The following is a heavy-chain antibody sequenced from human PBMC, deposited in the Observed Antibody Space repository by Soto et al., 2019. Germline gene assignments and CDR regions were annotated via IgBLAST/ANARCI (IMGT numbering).Heavy chain of an antibody. J-gene: IGHJ6*02. V-gene: IGHV3-64*01. CDR3: AKDLNYGMDV. CDR1: GFTFSSYA. CDR2: ISSNGGST. Sequence: GGSLRLSCAASGFTFSSYAMHWVRQAPGKGLEYVSAISSNGGSTYYANSVKGRFTISRDNSKNTLYLQMNSLRAEDTAVYYCAKDLNYGMDVWGQGTTVTVSS.